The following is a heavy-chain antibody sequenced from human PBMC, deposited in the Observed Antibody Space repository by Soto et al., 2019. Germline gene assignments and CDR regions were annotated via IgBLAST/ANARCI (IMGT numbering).Heavy chain of an antibody. CDR2: IYYSGST. Sequence: SETLSLTCTVSGGSISSYYWSWIRQPPGKGLEWIGYIYYSGSTNYNPSLKSRVTISVDTSKNQFSLKLSSVTAADTAVYYCARSSAQRRYYYYGMDVWGQGTTVTVSS. V-gene: IGHV4-59*01. CDR1: GGSISSYY. CDR3: ARSSAQRRYYYYGMDV. D-gene: IGHD6-6*01. J-gene: IGHJ6*02.